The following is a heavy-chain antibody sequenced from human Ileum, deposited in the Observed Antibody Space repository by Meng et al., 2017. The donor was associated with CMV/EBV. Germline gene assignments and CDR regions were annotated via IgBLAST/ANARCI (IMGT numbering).Heavy chain of an antibody. CDR2: ITADGITT. CDR1: GFTFSTNV. V-gene: IGHV3-23*01. D-gene: IGHD1-26*01. Sequence: VQVLESGGDLVQPGGSLRLSCAASGFTFSTNVMNWVRQAPGKGLEWVSSITADGITTYDADSVKGRFTISRDNSKNTLYLSMNSLRAEDTAVYYCARRGNYIDYWGQGTLVTVSS. CDR3: ARRGNYIDY. J-gene: IGHJ4*02.